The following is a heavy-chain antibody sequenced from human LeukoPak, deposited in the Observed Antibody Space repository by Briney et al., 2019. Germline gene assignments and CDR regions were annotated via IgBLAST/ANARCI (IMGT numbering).Heavy chain of an antibody. Sequence: GSSVKVSCKASGGFLKNFAISWVRQAPGQGPEWMGGIIPIFGTANYAQKFQGRVTITADESTSTAYMELSSLRSEDTAVYYCARGRITIFGVVIIPYYYMDVWGKGTTVTVSS. D-gene: IGHD3-3*01. CDR1: GGFLKNFA. V-gene: IGHV1-69*01. CDR2: IIPIFGTA. CDR3: ARGRITIFGVVIIPYYYMDV. J-gene: IGHJ6*03.